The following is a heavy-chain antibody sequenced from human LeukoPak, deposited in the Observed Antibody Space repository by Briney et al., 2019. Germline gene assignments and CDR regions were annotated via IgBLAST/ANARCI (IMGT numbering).Heavy chain of an antibody. V-gene: IGHV1-8*01. D-gene: IGHD1-26*01. Sequence: ASVKVSCKASGYTFTSYDINWVPQATGPGLKWMGWMNPNTGNTGYAQKFQGRVTMTRNTSISTAYMELSSLRSEDTAVYYCARGRKNGAIYYFDYWGQGTLVTVSS. CDR2: MNPNTGNT. CDR3: ARGRKNGAIYYFDY. CDR1: GYTFTSYD. J-gene: IGHJ4*02.